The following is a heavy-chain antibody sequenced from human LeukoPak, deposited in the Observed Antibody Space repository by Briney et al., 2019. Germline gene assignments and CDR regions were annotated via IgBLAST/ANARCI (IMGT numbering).Heavy chain of an antibody. J-gene: IGHJ5*02. CDR3: AGGGGDNWGWDYFDP. CDR1: GYTFTYYH. D-gene: IGHD2-21*01. CDR2: ILPDSGAT. V-gene: IGHV1-2*02. Sequence: ASVKVSCKASGYTFTYYHLHWLRQVPGQGLEWMGWILPDSGATNYPQTFVGRVTMTKYTSISTAYMELSTLRSDDTAVYYCAGGGGDNWGWDYFDPWGQGTLVTVSS.